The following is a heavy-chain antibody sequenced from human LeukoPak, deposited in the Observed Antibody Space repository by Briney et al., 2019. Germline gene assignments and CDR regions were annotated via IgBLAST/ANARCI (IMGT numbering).Heavy chain of an antibody. D-gene: IGHD3-22*01. J-gene: IGHJ4*02. CDR1: GDSISSYY. Sequence: SETLSLTCTVSGDSISSYYWSWIRQPPGKGLEWIGYIYYSGSTNYNPSLKSRVTISVDTSKDQFSLKLSSVTAADTAVYYCARVTGYMIEDYFDYWGQGTLVTVSS. CDR3: ARVTGYMIEDYFDY. CDR2: IYYSGST. V-gene: IGHV4-59*01.